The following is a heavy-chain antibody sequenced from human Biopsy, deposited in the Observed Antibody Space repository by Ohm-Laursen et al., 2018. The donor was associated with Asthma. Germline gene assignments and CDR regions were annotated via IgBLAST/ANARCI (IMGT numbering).Heavy chain of an antibody. CDR3: ARTYYDFLTGQVKDVFGV. Sequence: GSMKVSCQASGYHFISFAIRWVRQAPGQRLEWMGWVNTGNGDTKYSQKIQGRVTITRDTSASTAYMELRSLRSEDTATYYCARTYYDFLTGQVKDVFGVWGQGTMVTVSS. D-gene: IGHD3-9*01. CDR1: GYHFISFA. V-gene: IGHV1-3*04. CDR2: VNTGNGDT. J-gene: IGHJ3*01.